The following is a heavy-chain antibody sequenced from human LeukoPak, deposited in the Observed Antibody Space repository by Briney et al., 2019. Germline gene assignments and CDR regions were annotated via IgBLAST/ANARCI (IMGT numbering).Heavy chain of an antibody. CDR2: IYSNGSP. Sequence: SETLSLTCTVSGGSISNYYWNWIRQPAGKELEWIGRIYSNGSPNHNPSLKRQITMSVDTSKNQFSLQLTSVTAADTAVYYCARGSGSYYHPVDYWGQGALVTVSS. CDR1: GGSISNYY. V-gene: IGHV4-4*07. D-gene: IGHD1-26*01. CDR3: ARGSGSYYHPVDY. J-gene: IGHJ4*02.